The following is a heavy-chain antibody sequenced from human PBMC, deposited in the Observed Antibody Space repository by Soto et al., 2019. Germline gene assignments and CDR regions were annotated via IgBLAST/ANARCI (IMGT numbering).Heavy chain of an antibody. D-gene: IGHD4-17*01. CDR1: GGSSSSGGDC. Sequence: PSETLCLSWAFAGGSSSSGGDCWSWIRQPPGKGLEWIGYIYHSGSTYYNPSLKSRVTISVDRSKNQFSLKLSSVTAADTAVYYCARASTTVTTLDYWVQGTLVTVSS. CDR2: IYHSGST. J-gene: IGHJ4*02. V-gene: IGHV4-30-2*01. CDR3: ARASTTVTTLDY.